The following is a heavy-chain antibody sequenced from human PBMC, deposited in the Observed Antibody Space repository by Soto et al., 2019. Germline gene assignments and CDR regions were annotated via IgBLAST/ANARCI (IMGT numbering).Heavy chain of an antibody. CDR1: GGTFSSYT. CDR2: IIPIFGTA. V-gene: IGHV1-69*12. Sequence: QVQVVQSGAEVKKPGFSVTVSCKASGGTFSSYTISWVRQAPGQGLEWMGGIIPIFGTANYAQKFQGRVTINADESTRTAYMELSSLRSEETAVYYCARGNHRWIQLWYFDLWGRGTLVTVSS. J-gene: IGHJ2*01. CDR3: ARGNHRWIQLWYFDL. D-gene: IGHD5-18*01.